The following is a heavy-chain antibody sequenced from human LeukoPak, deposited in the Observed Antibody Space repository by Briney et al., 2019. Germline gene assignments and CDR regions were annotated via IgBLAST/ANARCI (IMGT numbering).Heavy chain of an antibody. D-gene: IGHD1-26*01. Sequence: PGGSLRLSCAASGFTFSSYSMNWVRQAPGKGLEWVSSISSSSSYIYYADSVKGRFTISRDNAKNSLYLQMNSLRAEDTAVYYCAREWAEWELHALDYWGQGTLVTVSS. J-gene: IGHJ4*02. CDR1: GFTFSSYS. V-gene: IGHV3-21*01. CDR3: AREWAEWELHALDY. CDR2: ISSSSSYI.